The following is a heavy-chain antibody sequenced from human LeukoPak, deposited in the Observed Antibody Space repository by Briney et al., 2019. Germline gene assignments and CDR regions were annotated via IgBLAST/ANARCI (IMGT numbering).Heavy chain of an antibody. CDR2: IYYSGST. Sequence: SETLSLTCTVSGGSISSSSYYWGWIRQPPGKGLEWIGSIYYSGSTYYNPSLKSRVTISVDTSKNQFSLKLSSVTAADTAVYYCARGLTFDYWGQGTLVAVSS. CDR3: ARGLTFDY. J-gene: IGHJ4*02. V-gene: IGHV4-39*01. CDR1: GGSISSSSYY.